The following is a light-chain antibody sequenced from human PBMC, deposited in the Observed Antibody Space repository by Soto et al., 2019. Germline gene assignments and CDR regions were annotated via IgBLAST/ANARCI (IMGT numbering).Light chain of an antibody. CDR2: GNN. Sequence: QSVLTQPPSVSGAPGQRVTISCTGRRSNIGAGYDVHWYQQLPGTAPKLLIYGNNNRPSGVPDRFSGSKSGTSASLAITGLQAEDEADYYCQSYDNSLSGDVFGTGTKLTVL. J-gene: IGLJ1*01. CDR1: RSNIGAGYD. CDR3: QSYDNSLSGDV. V-gene: IGLV1-40*01.